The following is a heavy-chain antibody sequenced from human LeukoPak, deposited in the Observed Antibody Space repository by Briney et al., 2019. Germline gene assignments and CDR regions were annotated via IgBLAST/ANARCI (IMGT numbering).Heavy chain of an antibody. CDR1: GFTFSSYA. D-gene: IGHD6-19*01. J-gene: IGHJ3*02. Sequence: GGSLRLSCAASGFTFSSYAMSWVRQAPGKGLEWVSAISGSGGSTYYADSVKGRFTISRDNSKNTLYLQVNSLRAEDTAVYYCAKDKEGGWYTKASGDAFDIWGQGTMVTVSS. V-gene: IGHV3-23*01. CDR3: AKDKEGGWYTKASGDAFDI. CDR2: ISGSGGST.